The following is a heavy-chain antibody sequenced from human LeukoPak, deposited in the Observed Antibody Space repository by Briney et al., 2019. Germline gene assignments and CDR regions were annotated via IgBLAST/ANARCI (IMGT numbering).Heavy chain of an antibody. CDR3: AKNYYYDGSGYSDY. D-gene: IGHD3-22*01. CDR1: GFTFSSYG. V-gene: IGHV3-23*01. CDR2: IRYSGSTT. J-gene: IGHJ4*02. Sequence: PGGSLRLSCAASGFTFSSYGMTWVRQAPGEGLERVSTIRYSGSTTYYADSVKGRFTISRDNSKNTLYLQMNSLRAEDTAVYYCAKNYYYDGSGYSDYWGQGTLVTVSS.